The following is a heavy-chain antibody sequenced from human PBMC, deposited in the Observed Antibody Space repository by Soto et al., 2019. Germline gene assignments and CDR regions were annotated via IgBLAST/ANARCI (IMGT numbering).Heavy chain of an antibody. V-gene: IGHV3-23*04. CDR1: GFTFDSCV. CDR3: AKDPPSERMQPDSGMDV. J-gene: IGHJ6*02. CDR2: ISGSGRYT. D-gene: IGHD6-13*01. Sequence: DVQLVESGGDLVQPGGSLRLSCAASGFTFDSCVMSWVRQAPGQGLEWLSLISGSGRYTDYADSVKGRFTISRDNSKNTLYLQMNSLRVEDTAVYYCAKDPPSERMQPDSGMDVWGQGPTVTVSS.